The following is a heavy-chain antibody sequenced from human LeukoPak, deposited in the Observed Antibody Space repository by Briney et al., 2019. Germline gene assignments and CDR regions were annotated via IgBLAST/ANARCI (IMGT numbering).Heavy chain of an antibody. CDR1: GASFSTNY. D-gene: IGHD1-1*01. J-gene: IGHJ6*03. CDR3: ARLYQQSKWKYYYYYMDV. Sequence: SETLSLTCSVSGASFSTNYWSWIRQPPGRGLEWIGHVFDSGSTNYNPSLKSRVTISVDTSTKQFSLRLSSVTAADTAVYYCARLYQQSKWKYYYYYMDVWGKGTAVTVSS. V-gene: IGHV4-59*01. CDR2: VFDSGST.